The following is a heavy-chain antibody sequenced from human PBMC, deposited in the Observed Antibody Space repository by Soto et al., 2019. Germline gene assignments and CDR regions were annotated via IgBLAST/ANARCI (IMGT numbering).Heavy chain of an antibody. CDR1: GFTFSSYG. D-gene: IGHD3-22*01. CDR3: ARSGTYYYDSSGYYANYYYYYGMDV. V-gene: IGHV3-33*01. J-gene: IGHJ6*02. Sequence: QVQLVESGGGVVQPGRSLRLSCAASGFTFSSYGMHWVRQAPGEGLEWVAVIWYDGSNKYYADSVKGRFTISRDNSKNTLYLQMNSLRAEDTAVYYCARSGTYYYDSSGYYANYYYYYGMDVWGQGTTVTVSS. CDR2: IWYDGSNK.